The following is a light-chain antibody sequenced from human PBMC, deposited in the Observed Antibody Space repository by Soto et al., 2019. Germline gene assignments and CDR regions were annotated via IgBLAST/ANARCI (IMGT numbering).Light chain of an antibody. J-gene: IGKJ5*01. V-gene: IGKV2-28*01. CDR1: QSLLHSNGYNY. CDR2: LGS. Sequence: DIVMTQSPLSLPVTPGEPASISCRSSQSLLHSNGYNYLDWYLQKPGQSPQLLIYLGSNRASGGPERFSGSGSGTDFTLKISRVEAEDVGVYYCMQALQTITFGQGTRLEIK. CDR3: MQALQTIT.